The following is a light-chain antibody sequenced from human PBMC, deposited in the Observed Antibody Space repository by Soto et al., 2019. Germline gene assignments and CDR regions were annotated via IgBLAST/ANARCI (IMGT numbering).Light chain of an antibody. Sequence: QSVLTEPASLSGSPGQSITISCTGTISDLAIYNYVSWYQQQPGKAPKLMIYQVTNRPSGVSNRFSGSRSGNTASLTISGLQAEDEVDYYCSSYTDSSNYVFGTGTKVTVL. J-gene: IGLJ1*01. CDR2: QVT. CDR1: ISDLAIYNY. V-gene: IGLV2-14*01. CDR3: SSYTDSSNYV.